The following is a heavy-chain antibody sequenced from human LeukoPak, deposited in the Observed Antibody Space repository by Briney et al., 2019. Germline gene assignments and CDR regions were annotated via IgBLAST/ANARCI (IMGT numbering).Heavy chain of an antibody. J-gene: IGHJ4*02. CDR1: GFTFSCYG. CDR3: AKARLSMAGYIDY. CDR2: ISYDGSNK. Sequence: GGSLRLSCAASGFTFSCYGMHWVRQAPGKGLEWVAVISYDGSNKYYADSVKGRFTISRDNSKNTLYLQMNSLRAEDTAVYYCAKARLSMAGYIDYWGQGTLVTVSS. D-gene: IGHD6-19*01. V-gene: IGHV3-30*18.